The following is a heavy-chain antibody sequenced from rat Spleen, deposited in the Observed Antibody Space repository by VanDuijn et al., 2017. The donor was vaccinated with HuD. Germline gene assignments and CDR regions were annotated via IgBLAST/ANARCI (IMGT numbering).Heavy chain of an antibody. CDR1: GFTFSNYD. CDR2: ISPSGGST. CDR3: ATDLDYDGTYYYYVMDA. Sequence: EVQLVESGGGLVQPGRSLKLSCAASGFTFSNYDMAWVRQAPTKGLEWVASISPSGGSTYYRDSVKGRFTISRDNAKSTLYLQMDRLGSEDKATYYCATDLDYDGTYYYYVMDAWGQGASVTVSS. V-gene: IGHV5S23*01. J-gene: IGHJ4*01. D-gene: IGHD1-12*02.